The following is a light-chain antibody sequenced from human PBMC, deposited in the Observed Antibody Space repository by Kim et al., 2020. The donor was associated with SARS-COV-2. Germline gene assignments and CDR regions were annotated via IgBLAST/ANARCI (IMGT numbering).Light chain of an antibody. CDR2: DDS. J-gene: IGLJ3*02. CDR3: QVWDSHSDHVV. V-gene: IGLV3-21*03. Sequence: SYELTQPPSMSVAPGKTATITCGGNNIGIKTVHWYQQRTGQAPVLVVYDDSDRPSGIPERFSGSNSGNTATLTISRVEAGDEADYYCQVWDSHSDHVVFG. CDR1: NIGIKT.